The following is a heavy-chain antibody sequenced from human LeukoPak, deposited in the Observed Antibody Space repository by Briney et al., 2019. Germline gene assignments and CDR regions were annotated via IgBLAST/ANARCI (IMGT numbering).Heavy chain of an antibody. D-gene: IGHD1-26*01. V-gene: IGHV1-2*02. CDR3: ARGPYSGSDYYFDY. J-gene: IGHJ4*02. CDR1: GYTFTGYY. Sequence: ASVKVSCKASGYTFTGYYMHWVRQAPGQGLEWMGWINPNSGGTNYAQKFQGRVTMTRDTSISTAYMELSRLRSGDTAVYYCARGPYSGSDYYFDYWGQGTLVTVSS. CDR2: INPNSGGT.